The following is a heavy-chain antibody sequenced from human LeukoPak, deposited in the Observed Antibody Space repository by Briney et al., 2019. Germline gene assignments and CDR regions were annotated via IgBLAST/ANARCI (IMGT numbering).Heavy chain of an antibody. J-gene: IGHJ4*02. V-gene: IGHV3-53*01. CDR2: LYSGGSA. D-gene: IGHD4/OR15-4a*01. CDR3: ARTVVITSTADYFDH. Sequence: GGSLRLSCTGSGFTFGDHAMSWVRQAPGKGLEWVSVLYSGGSAYYADSVKGRFTISRDNSKNTLYLQMNGLRVEDTAVYYCARTVVITSTADYFDHWGQGTLVTVSS. CDR1: GFTFGDHA.